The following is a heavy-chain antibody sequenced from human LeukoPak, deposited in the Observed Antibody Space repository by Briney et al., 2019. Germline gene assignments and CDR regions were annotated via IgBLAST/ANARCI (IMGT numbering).Heavy chain of an antibody. V-gene: IGHV1-69*06. D-gene: IGHD2-2*01. CDR3: AATQQYCSSTSCFFDY. CDR2: IIPIFGTA. J-gene: IGHJ4*02. CDR1: GGTFSSYA. Sequence: GASVKVSCKASGGTFSSYAISWVRQAPGQGLEWMGGIIPIFGTANYAQKFQGRDTITADKSTSTAYMELSSLRSEDTAVYYCAATQQYCSSTSCFFDYWGQGTLVTVSS.